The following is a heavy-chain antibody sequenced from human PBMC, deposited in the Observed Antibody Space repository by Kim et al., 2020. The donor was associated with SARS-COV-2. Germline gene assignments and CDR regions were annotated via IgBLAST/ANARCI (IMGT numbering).Heavy chain of an antibody. CDR1: GFTFSGSA. V-gene: IGHV3-73*01. J-gene: IGHJ4*02. Sequence: GGSLRLSCAASGFTFSGSAMHWVRQASGKGLEWVCLIRDSTNNHATAYAASVKVRFTSSRDDSKNTAYLQMHSLKTEDTAVYYCTGSDTPGVDYWGQGTLVTVSS. CDR3: TGSDTPGVDY. D-gene: IGHD3-10*01. CDR2: IRDSTNNHAT.